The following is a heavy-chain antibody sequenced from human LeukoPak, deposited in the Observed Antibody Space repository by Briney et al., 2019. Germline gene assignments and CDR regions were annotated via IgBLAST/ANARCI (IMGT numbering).Heavy chain of an antibody. V-gene: IGHV1-2*02. J-gene: IGHJ4*02. CDR3: ARDPYSGCPIDY. CDR2: INPDSGGI. D-gene: IGHD1-26*01. Sequence: ASVKVSCKASAYTFTNYYIHWVRQTPGQELGWMGWINPDSGGIKYAQKFEGRFAMTRDTSISTAYMEVTRLSSDDTAAYFCARDPYSGCPIDYCGQGTLVTVSS. CDR1: AYTFTNYY.